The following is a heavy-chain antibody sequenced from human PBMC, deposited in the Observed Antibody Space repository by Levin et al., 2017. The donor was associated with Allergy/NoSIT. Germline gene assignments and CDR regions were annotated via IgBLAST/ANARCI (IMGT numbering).Heavy chain of an antibody. J-gene: IGHJ5*02. Sequence: ASVKVSCKVSGYTLTELSMHWVRQAPGKGLEWMGGFDPEDGETIYAQKFQGRVTMTEDTSTDTAYMELSSLRSEDTAVYYCATDVQLWGAWNNWFDPWGQGTLVTVSS. CDR3: ATDVQLWGAWNNWFDP. V-gene: IGHV1-24*01. CDR2: FDPEDGET. CDR1: GYTLTELS. D-gene: IGHD5-18*01.